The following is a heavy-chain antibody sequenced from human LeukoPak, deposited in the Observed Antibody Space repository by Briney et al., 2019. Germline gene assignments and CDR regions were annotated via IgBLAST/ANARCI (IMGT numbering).Heavy chain of an antibody. J-gene: IGHJ4*02. D-gene: IGHD3-10*01. CDR2: IKQDGSER. CDR1: GFTFSSYA. V-gene: IGHV3-7*01. CDR3: ARAGSHWHYVY. Sequence: QPGGSLRLSCAASGFTFSSYAMSWVRQSPTKGLEWVANIKQDGSERYYVDSVKGRFTISRDNAKNSLSLQMNNLRVEDTAVYYCARAGSHWHYVYWGQGTVVTVSS.